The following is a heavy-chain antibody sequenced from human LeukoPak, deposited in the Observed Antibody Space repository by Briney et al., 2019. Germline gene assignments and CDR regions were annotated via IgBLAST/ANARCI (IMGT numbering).Heavy chain of an antibody. V-gene: IGHV3-7*03. CDR2: INQDGSEI. Sequence: GGSLRLSCVASGFSFSTPWMSWVRQAPGRGLEWVANINQDGSEIYYVDSVKGRFTISRDNAKNSLYLQMNSLRAEDTAMYYCARRAGYSIFQHWGQGTLVTVSS. CDR1: GFSFSTPW. J-gene: IGHJ1*01. D-gene: IGHD5-24*01. CDR3: ARRAGYSIFQH.